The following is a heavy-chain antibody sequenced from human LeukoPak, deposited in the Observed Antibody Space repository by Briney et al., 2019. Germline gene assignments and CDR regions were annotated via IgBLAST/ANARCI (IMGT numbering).Heavy chain of an antibody. V-gene: IGHV1-46*01. CDR2: INPSGGST. J-gene: IGHJ6*03. D-gene: IGHD3-10*01. CDR1: GYTFTSYY. CDR3: ARGDVRPDYYGSGSRYGERNYYYYYYMDV. Sequence: ASVKVSCKASGYTFTSYYMHWVRQAPGQGLEWMGIINPSGGSTSYAQKFQGRVTITTDESTSTAYMELSSLRSEDTAVYYCARGDVRPDYYGSGSRYGERNYYYYYYMDVWGKGTTVTVSS.